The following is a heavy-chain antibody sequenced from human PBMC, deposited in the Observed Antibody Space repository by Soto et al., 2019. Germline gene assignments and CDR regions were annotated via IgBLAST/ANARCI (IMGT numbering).Heavy chain of an antibody. CDR2: INPKSGGT. J-gene: IGHJ4*02. CDR3: ARVISPAGDY. V-gene: IGHV1-2*02. CDR1: GYSFTDYY. Sequence: QVQLVQSEAEVKKPGASVKVSCTASGYSFTDYYLHWVRQAPGQGLEWLGWINPKSGGTNYAQRFEDRVNLTRDMSLGTAYLELTSLRSDDTAVYYCARVISPAGDYWGQGTLVTVSS.